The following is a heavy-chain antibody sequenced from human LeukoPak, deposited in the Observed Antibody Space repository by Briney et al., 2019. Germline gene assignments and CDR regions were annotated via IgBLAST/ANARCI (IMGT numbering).Heavy chain of an antibody. Sequence: GGSLRLSCAASGFTFSSHGMKWVRQAPGEGLEWVSAIDTSGATTYYGDSVKGRFTISRDNSRNTLYLQMSSLRVEDTAVYYCARIGDEATTDYWGQGTLVTVSS. CDR1: GFTFSSHG. CDR3: ARIGDEATTDY. J-gene: IGHJ4*02. D-gene: IGHD5-24*01. V-gene: IGHV3-23*01. CDR2: IDTSGATT.